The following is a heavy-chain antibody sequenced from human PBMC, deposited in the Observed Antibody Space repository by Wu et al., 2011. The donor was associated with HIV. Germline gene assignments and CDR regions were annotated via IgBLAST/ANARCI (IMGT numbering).Heavy chain of an antibody. J-gene: IGHJ6*04. V-gene: IGHV1-69*01. CDR2: IIPIFGTA. D-gene: IGHD3-10*01. CDR3: ARVFDYGWGDAGWDV. CDR1: GATFSSYG. Sequence: QVQLVQSGAEVKKPGSSVKVSCKASGATFSSYGISWVRQAPGQGPEWMGGIIPIFGTANYAQKFQGRVTITTDESTTTVYMELSSLRSEDTAVYYCARVFDYGWGDAGWDVWGKGDHGHRLL.